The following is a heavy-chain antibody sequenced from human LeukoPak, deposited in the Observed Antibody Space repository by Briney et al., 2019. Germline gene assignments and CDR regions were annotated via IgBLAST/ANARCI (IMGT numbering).Heavy chain of an antibody. J-gene: IGHJ4*02. CDR2: INHSGST. CDR1: GGSFSGYY. CDR3: ARLPDYYDSSGFDY. D-gene: IGHD3-22*01. Sequence: TSETLSLTCAVYGGSFSGYYWSWIRQPPGKGLEWIGEINHSGSTNYNPSLKSRVTISVDTSKNQFSLKLSSVTAADTAVYYCARLPDYYDSSGFDYWGQGTLVTVSS. V-gene: IGHV4-34*01.